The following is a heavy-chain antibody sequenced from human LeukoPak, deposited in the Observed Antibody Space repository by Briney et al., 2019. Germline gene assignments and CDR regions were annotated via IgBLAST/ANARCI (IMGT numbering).Heavy chain of an antibody. V-gene: IGHV3-23*01. D-gene: IGHD3-22*01. Sequence: GGSLRLSCAASGFIFTNYVMSWVRQAPGKGLEWVSSISAAGGSTYYADSVKGRFTISRDNSKNTLYLQMNSLRAEDTAVYYCARGYDSSGYYHFDYWGQGTLVTVSS. CDR1: GFIFTNYV. CDR3: ARGYDSSGYYHFDY. CDR2: ISAAGGST. J-gene: IGHJ4*02.